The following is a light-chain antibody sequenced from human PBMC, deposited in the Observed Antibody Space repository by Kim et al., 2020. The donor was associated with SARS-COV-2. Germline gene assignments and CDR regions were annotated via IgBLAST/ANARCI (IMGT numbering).Light chain of an antibody. CDR2: DVS. CDR1: SSDVGGYNY. CDR3: NSYTSSTTLFV. Sequence: QSVLTQPASVSGSPGQSITIACTGTSSDVGGYNYVSWYQQHPGKAPKLIIYDVSSRPSGISDRFSGSKSGNTASLTISGLQVEDEADYYCNSYTSSTTLFVFGTGTKVTVL. V-gene: IGLV2-14*03. J-gene: IGLJ1*01.